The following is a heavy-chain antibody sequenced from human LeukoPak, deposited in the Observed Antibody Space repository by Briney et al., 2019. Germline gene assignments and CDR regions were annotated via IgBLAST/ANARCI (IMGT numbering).Heavy chain of an antibody. J-gene: IGHJ4*02. CDR2: IYYSGST. CDR1: GGPISSGGYY. Sequence: SQTLSLTCTVSGGPISSGGYYWSWIRQHPGKGLEWIGYIYYSGSTYYNPSLKSRVTISVDTSKNQFSLKLSSVTAADTAVYYCAREVRYSSGWYAGDFDYWGQGTLVTVSS. CDR3: AREVRYSSGWYAGDFDY. V-gene: IGHV4-31*03. D-gene: IGHD6-19*01.